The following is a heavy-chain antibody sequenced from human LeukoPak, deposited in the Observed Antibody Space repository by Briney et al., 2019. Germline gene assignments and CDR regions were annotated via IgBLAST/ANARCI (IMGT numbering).Heavy chain of an antibody. CDR3: VSRAARYQLLAHDCGMDV. V-gene: IGHV4-34*01. CDR2: IYHSGSN. CDR1: GVTFNGYY. J-gene: IGHJ6*02. D-gene: IGHD2-2*01. Sequence: TSETLSLTCAVYGVTFNGYYWTWLPQPPGKGREGCGEIYHSGSNNYHPPLKSRVTITVNTSNNHFTEKQSSVTAAEAAAYFCVSRAARYQLLAHDCGMDVWGQGTTVTVSS.